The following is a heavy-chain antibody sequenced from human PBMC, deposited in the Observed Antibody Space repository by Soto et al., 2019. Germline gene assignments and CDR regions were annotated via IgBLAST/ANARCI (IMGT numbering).Heavy chain of an antibody. D-gene: IGHD5-18*01. Sequence: SGPTLVTPSQPLTLTCTISGLSLTASETRLSWIRQPPGKSLEWLARSDWDDAKFYRTSLKRRLTSSRDTSKNQVVLTRTNMNPVDTATYYCAGRIRCNNCMNFLGQ. CDR1: GLSLTASETR. J-gene: IGHJ4*02. CDR3: AGRIRCNNCMNF. CDR2: SDWDDAK. V-gene: IGHV2-70*04.